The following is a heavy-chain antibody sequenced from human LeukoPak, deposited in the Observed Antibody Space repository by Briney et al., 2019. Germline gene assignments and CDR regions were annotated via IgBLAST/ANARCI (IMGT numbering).Heavy chain of an antibody. CDR3: ARAAVVPAAISFGDY. J-gene: IGHJ4*02. D-gene: IGHD2-2*02. CDR2: INPSGGST. V-gene: IGHV1-46*01. Sequence: ASVKVSCKASGYTFTSYYMHWVRQAPGQGLEWMGIINPSGGSTSYAQKFQGRVTMTRDTSTGTVYMELSSLRSEDTAVYYCARAAVVPAAISFGDYWGQGTLVTVSS. CDR1: GYTFTSYY.